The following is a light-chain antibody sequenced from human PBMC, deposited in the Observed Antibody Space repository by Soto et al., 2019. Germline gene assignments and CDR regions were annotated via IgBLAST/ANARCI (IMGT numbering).Light chain of an antibody. CDR2: EVS. CDR3: SSYTDSSNYV. Sequence: QSVLTQPASVSGSPGQSITISCTGTSSDVGGYNYVSWYQQHPGKAPKLMIYEVSNRPSGVSNRFSGSRSGNTASLTISVLQAEDEADYYCSSYTDSSNYVFGTGTKLTVL. CDR1: SSDVGGYNY. V-gene: IGLV2-14*01. J-gene: IGLJ1*01.